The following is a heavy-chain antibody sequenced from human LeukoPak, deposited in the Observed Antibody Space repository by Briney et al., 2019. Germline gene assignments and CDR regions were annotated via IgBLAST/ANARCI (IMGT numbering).Heavy chain of an antibody. CDR3: ARRPFSKPKGFRTSCCHCDY. J-gene: IGHJ4*02. CDR2: MNPNSGNT. V-gene: IGHV1-8*01. CDR1: GYTFTSYD. Sequence: GASVKVSCKASGYTFTSYDINWVRQATGQGLEWMGWMNPNSGNTGYAQKFQGRVTMTRNTSISTAYMELSSLRSEDTAVYYCARRPFSKPKGFRTSCCHCDYWGQGTLVTVSS. D-gene: IGHD2-2*01.